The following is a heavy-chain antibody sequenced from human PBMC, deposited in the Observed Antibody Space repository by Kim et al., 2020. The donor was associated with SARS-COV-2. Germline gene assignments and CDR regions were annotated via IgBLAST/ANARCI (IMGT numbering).Heavy chain of an antibody. CDR3: AKGLNYCSGGSCSTPFDY. J-gene: IGHJ4*02. D-gene: IGHD2-15*01. Sequence: GVSLRLSCAASGFTFDDYAMHWVRQAPGKCLEWVSGISWNSGSIGYADSVKGRFTISRDNAKNSLYLQMNSLRAEDTALYYCAKGLNYCSGGSCSTPFDYWGQGTLVTVSS. CDR1: GFTFDDYA. CDR2: ISWNSGSI. V-gene: IGHV3-9*01.